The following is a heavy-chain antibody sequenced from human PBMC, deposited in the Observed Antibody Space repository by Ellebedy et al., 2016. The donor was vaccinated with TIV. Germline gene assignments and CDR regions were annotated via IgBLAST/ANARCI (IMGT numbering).Heavy chain of an antibody. V-gene: IGHV4-34*01. CDR2: INHSGST. CDR1: GGSFSGYY. CDR3: ARGKGSGWYNWFDP. J-gene: IGHJ5*02. D-gene: IGHD6-19*01. Sequence: SETLSLXXAVYGGSFSGYYWSWIRQPPGKGLEWIGEINHSGSTNYNPSLKSRVTISVDTSKNQFSLKLSSVTAADTAVYYCARGKGSGWYNWFDPWGQGTLVTVSS.